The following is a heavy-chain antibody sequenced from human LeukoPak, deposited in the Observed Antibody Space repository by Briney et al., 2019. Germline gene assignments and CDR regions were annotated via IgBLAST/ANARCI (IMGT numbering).Heavy chain of an antibody. CDR2: IWYDGSNK. D-gene: IGHD3-22*01. J-gene: IGHJ4*02. V-gene: IGHV3-33*01. Sequence: PGGSLRLSCAASGXTFSSYGMHWVRQAPGKGLEWVAVIWYDGSNKYYADSVKGRFTISRDNSKNTLYLQMNSLRAEDTAVYYCARPYDSSGYYYFDYWGQGTLVTVSS. CDR1: GXTFSSYG. CDR3: ARPYDSSGYYYFDY.